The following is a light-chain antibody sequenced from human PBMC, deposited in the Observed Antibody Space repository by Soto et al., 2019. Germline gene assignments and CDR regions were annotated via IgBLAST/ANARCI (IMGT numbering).Light chain of an antibody. Sequence: EVVLTQSPVTLSLSPGERATLSCRASQSVQSYLAWYQQKPGQAPRLLIYDSSNRATGVPARFSGSGSGTDLTHTISTLEPEDFAVYYCQHRSSWPVTFGQGTRLEIK. CDR3: QHRSSWPVT. CDR1: QSVQSY. CDR2: DSS. J-gene: IGKJ5*01. V-gene: IGKV3-11*01.